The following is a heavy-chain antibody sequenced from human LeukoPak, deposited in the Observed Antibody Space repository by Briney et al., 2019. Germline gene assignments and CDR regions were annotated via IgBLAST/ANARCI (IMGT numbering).Heavy chain of an antibody. CDR3: ARVGVDYSGNIIKYYFDY. V-gene: IGHV4-61*01. Sequence: SETLPLTCTVSGGSISSGSYYWSWIRQPPGKGLEWIGYVYYSGTTNYNPSLKSRVIISVDTSKNQFSLKLSPVIAADTAVYYCARVGVDYSGNIIKYYFDYWGQGTLVTVSS. D-gene: IGHD4-23*01. CDR1: GGSISSGSYY. J-gene: IGHJ4*02. CDR2: VYYSGTT.